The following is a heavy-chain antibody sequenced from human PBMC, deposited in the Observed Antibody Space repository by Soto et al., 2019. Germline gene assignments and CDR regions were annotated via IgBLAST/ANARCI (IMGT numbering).Heavy chain of an antibody. D-gene: IGHD5-18*01. CDR1: GFSLNASGAR. CDR3: AHGEYSSDGWCLFDY. V-gene: IGHV2-5*02. CDR2: IYWDDGK. Sequence: SGPTLVNPTQTLTLTCTLSGFSLNASGARVGWIRQPPGKALEWLALIYWDDGKRYSPSLKNRLTVTKDTLKNQVVLTMTNMDPADTGTYYCAHGEYSSDGWCLFDYWKQRCLVTATS. J-gene: IGHJ4*02.